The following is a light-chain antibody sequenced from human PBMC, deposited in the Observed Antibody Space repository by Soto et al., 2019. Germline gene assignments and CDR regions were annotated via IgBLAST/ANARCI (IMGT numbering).Light chain of an antibody. CDR2: SAS. Sequence: EIVMTQSPATLSVSPAERATLSCRASQSLSTELAWYQQKPGQPPRLLIYSASTSATGVPARFTGSGSGSEFTLTISGLQSEDFAVYYCQQGHNWPLTFGQGTRLEI. J-gene: IGKJ2*01. CDR1: QSLSTE. V-gene: IGKV3-15*01. CDR3: QQGHNWPLT.